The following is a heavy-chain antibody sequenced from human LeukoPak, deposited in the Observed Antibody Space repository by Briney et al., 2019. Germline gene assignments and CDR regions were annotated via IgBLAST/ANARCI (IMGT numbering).Heavy chain of an antibody. J-gene: IGHJ2*01. V-gene: IGHV3-30*04. CDR2: ISYDGSNK. CDR3: ARVVHGIDWYFDL. D-gene: IGHD1-1*01. Sequence: GRSLRLSRAASGFTFSSYAMHWVRQAPGKGLEWVAVISYDGSNKYYADSVKGRFTISRDNSRNTLYLQMNSLRAEDTAVYYCARVVHGIDWYFDLWGRGTLVTVSS. CDR1: GFTFSSYA.